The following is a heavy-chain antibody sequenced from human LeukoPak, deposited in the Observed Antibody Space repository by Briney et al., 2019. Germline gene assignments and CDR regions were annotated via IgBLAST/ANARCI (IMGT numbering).Heavy chain of an antibody. CDR3: ETDAYGYGKNFGMDV. CDR1: GFTFSSRW. V-gene: IGHV3-74*01. Sequence: GGSLRLSCAASGFTFSSRWMHWVRQVPGKGLVWVSRINSDGSITNYADSVKGRFTISRDDAKNTLNLQMNSLRADDTAVYYCETDAYGYGKNFGMDVWGQGTTVVVSS. J-gene: IGHJ6*02. D-gene: IGHD6-13*01. CDR2: INSDGSIT.